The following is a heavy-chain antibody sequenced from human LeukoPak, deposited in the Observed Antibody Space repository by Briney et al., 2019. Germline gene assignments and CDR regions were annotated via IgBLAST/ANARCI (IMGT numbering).Heavy chain of an antibody. V-gene: IGHV4-59*01. CDR3: ARGVYSSARGYYYMDV. J-gene: IGHJ6*03. Sequence: SETLSLTCTVSGGSISSYYWSWIRQPPGKGLEWIGYIYYSGSTNYNPSLKSRVTISVDTSKNQFSLKLSSVTAADTAVYYCARGVYSSARGYYYMDVWGKGTTVTVSS. D-gene: IGHD6-25*01. CDR2: IYYSGST. CDR1: GGSISSYY.